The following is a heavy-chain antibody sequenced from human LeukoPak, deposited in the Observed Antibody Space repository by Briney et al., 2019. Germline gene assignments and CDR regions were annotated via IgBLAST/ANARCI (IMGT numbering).Heavy chain of an antibody. CDR2: ISGDGLTT. V-gene: IGHV3-43*02. J-gene: IGHJ4*02. D-gene: IGHD2-8*01. CDR3: AKGLNGVSFSFDY. CDR1: GFNFSTYG. Sequence: PGGSLRPSCTASGFNFSTYGMHWVRQTPGKGLEWVSLISGDGLTTHYGDSVRGRFTISRNNSKNSLYLQMNGLRTEDTAFYYCAKGLNGVSFSFDYWGRGTLVTVSS.